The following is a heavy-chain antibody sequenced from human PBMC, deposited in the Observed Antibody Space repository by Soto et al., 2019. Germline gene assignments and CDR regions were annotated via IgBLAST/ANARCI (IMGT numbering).Heavy chain of an antibody. CDR3: ARDDVVTTVTSYYYYGMDV. D-gene: IGHD4-17*01. V-gene: IGHV1-69*13. Sequence: SVKVSCKASGGTFSSYAISWVRQAPGQGXEWMGGIIPIFGTANYAQKFQGRVTITADESTSTAYMELSSLRSEDTAVYYCARDDVVTTVTSYYYYGMDVWGQGTTVTVSS. CDR2: IIPIFGTA. CDR1: GGTFSSYA. J-gene: IGHJ6*02.